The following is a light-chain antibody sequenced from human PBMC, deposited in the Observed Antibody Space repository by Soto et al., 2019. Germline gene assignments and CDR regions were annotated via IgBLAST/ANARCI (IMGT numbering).Light chain of an antibody. J-gene: IGKJ1*01. CDR2: GAS. Sequence: EIVLTQSPGTLSLSPGERATLSCRASQSVSSSYLAWYQQKPGQAPSLLIYGASRRATGIPDRFSGSGSGTDFTLTISRLEPEDFAVYYCQQYDSSLWTFGQGTKVDIK. CDR1: QSVSSSY. CDR3: QQYDSSLWT. V-gene: IGKV3-20*01.